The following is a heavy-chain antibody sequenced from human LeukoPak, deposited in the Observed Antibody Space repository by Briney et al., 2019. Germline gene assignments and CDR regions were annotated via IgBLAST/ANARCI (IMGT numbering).Heavy chain of an antibody. V-gene: IGHV1-69*13. J-gene: IGHJ6*03. CDR2: IIPIFGTA. CDR1: GGTFSSYA. CDR3: ARHRKLHPPDYYYYMDV. Sequence: GASVKVSCKASGGTFSSYAISWVRQAPGQGLEWMGGIIPIFGTANYAQKFQGRVTITADESTSTAYVELSSLRSEDTAVYYCARHRKLHPPDYYYYMDVWGKGTTVTVSS. D-gene: IGHD1-26*01.